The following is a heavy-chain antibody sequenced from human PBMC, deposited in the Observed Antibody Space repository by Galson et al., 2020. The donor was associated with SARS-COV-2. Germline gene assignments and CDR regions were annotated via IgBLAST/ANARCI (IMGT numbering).Heavy chain of an antibody. Sequence: ASETLSLTCTVSGGSISSYYWSWIRQPAGKGLEWIGRIYTSGSTNYNPSLKSRVTMSVDTSKNQFSLKLSSVTAADTAVYYCARDVGELRYFDWLLYANNWFDPWGQGTLVTVSS. CDR3: ARDVGELRYFDWLLYANNWFDP. CDR2: IYTSGST. CDR1: GGSISSYY. D-gene: IGHD3-9*01. V-gene: IGHV4-4*07. J-gene: IGHJ5*02.